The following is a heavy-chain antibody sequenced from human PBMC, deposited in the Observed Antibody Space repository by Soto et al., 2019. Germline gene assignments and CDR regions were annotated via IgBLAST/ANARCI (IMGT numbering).Heavy chain of an antibody. CDR1: GDSIRGGGHY. V-gene: IGHV4-31*01. D-gene: IGHD7-27*01. Sequence: QVQLQESGPGLVKPSQTLSLTCSVSGDSIRGGGHYWNWIRQFPGKGLEWIGYVYHSGSTHYNPALRGLLTISIDTSKNQCSLRLISVTAADTALYYGARDTGLAPTVWGYWGHGTQVTVSS. CDR3: ARDTGLAPTVWGY. CDR2: VYHSGST. J-gene: IGHJ4*03.